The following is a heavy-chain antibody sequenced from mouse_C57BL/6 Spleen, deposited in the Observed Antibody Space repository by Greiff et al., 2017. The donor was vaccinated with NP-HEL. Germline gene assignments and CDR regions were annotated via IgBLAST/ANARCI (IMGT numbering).Heavy chain of an antibody. CDR3: AVDGYDY. CDR2: IYPGSGNT. CDR1: GYTFTDYY. D-gene: IGHD2-3*01. V-gene: IGHV1-76*01. J-gene: IGHJ2*01. Sequence: VKLVESGAELVRPGASVKLSCKASGYTFTDYYINWVKQRPGQGLEWIARIYPGSGNTYYNEKFKGKATLTAEKSSSTAYMQLSSLTSEDSAVYFCAVDGYDYWGQGTTLTVSS.